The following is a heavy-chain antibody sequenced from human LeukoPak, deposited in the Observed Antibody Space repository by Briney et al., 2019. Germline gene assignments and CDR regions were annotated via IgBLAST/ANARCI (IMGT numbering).Heavy chain of an antibody. V-gene: IGHV1-69*02. CDR1: GCTFTSYT. Sequence: ASVKVSCKASGCTFTSYTISWVRQAPGQGLEWMGRIIPILGIANKAQKLQGRVTITADKSTSTAYMELSSLRSEDTGVYYCARGVSSYPTDAFDMWGGETMVTVPS. CDR2: IIPILGIA. D-gene: IGHD2-8*01. J-gene: IGHJ3*02. CDR3: ARGVSSYPTDAFDM.